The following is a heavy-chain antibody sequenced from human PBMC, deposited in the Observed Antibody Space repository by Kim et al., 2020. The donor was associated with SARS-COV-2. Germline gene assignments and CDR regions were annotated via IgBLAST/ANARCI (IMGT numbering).Heavy chain of an antibody. J-gene: IGHJ6*02. V-gene: IGHV1-69*01. CDR3: ARESVAAYYYYGMDV. Sequence: QECQGRVTITADESTSTAYMELSSLRSEDTAVYYCARESVAAYYYYGMDVWGQGTTVTVSS. D-gene: IGHD6-19*01.